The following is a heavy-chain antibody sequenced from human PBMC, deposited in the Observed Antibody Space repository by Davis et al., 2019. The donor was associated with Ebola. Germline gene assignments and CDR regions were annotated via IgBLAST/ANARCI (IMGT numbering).Heavy chain of an antibody. CDR1: GYTFTSYG. CDR2: ISAYNGNT. CDR3: ARVSETGFYGMDV. V-gene: IGHV1-18*04. J-gene: IGHJ6*02. D-gene: IGHD3-10*01. Sequence: ASVKVSCKASGYTFTSYGISWVRQAPGQGLEWMGWISAYNGNTNYAQKLQGRVTMTRNTSISTAYMELSSLRFEDTAVYYCARVSETGFYGMDVWGQGTTVTVSS.